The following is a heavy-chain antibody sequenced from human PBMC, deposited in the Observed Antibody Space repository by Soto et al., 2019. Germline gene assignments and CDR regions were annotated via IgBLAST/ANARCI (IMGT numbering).Heavy chain of an antibody. CDR3: AKEFMGRRVPPLSFGMDV. V-gene: IGHV3-23*01. Sequence: GGSLRLSCAASGFTFSSYAMSWVRQAPGKGLEWVSGISVSGGSTYYADPVKGRFTISRDNSKNTLYLQVNSLRAEDTALYYCAKEFMGRRVPPLSFGMDVWGQGTTVTVSS. CDR2: ISVSGGST. D-gene: IGHD3-10*01. CDR1: GFTFSSYA. J-gene: IGHJ6*02.